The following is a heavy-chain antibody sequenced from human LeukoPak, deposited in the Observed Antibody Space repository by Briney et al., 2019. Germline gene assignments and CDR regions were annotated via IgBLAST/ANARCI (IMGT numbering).Heavy chain of an antibody. CDR3: ARVSSEWENDY. CDR2: IYQSGSS. J-gene: IGHJ4*02. CDR1: GGSISSGDYY. Sequence: KSSQTLSLTCTVSGGSISSGDYYWSWIRQPPGKGLEWIGYIYQSGSSSYDPSLKSRVTISLDRSKNQFSLKLSSVTAADTAVYYCARVSSEWENDYWGQGTLVTVSS. D-gene: IGHD1-26*01. V-gene: IGHV4-30-2*01.